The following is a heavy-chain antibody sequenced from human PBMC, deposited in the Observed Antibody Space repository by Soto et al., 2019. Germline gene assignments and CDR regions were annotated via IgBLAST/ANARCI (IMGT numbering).Heavy chain of an antibody. Sequence: QVQLVESGGGVVQPGRSLRLSCAASGFTFSSYGMHWVRQAPGKGLEWVAVISYDGSNKYYADSVKGRFTISRDNSKNTLYLQMNSLRAEDTAVYYCAKNRDYYYYGMDVWGQETTVTVSS. J-gene: IGHJ6*02. V-gene: IGHV3-30*18. CDR1: GFTFSSYG. D-gene: IGHD3-10*01. CDR3: AKNRDYYYYGMDV. CDR2: ISYDGSNK.